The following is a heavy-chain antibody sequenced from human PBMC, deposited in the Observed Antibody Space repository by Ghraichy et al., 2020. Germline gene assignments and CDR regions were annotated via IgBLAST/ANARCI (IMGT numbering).Heavy chain of an antibody. CDR3: AKGREVSFTISLYGMDV. J-gene: IGHJ6*02. V-gene: IGHV3-23*01. D-gene: IGHD3-3*01. Sequence: GESLNISCAASGFTFSSYAMSWVRQAPGKGLEWVSAISGSGGSTYYADSVKGRFTISRDNSKNTLYLQMNSLRAEDTAVYYCAKGREVSFTISLYGMDVWGQGTTVTVSS. CDR2: ISGSGGST. CDR1: GFTFSSYA.